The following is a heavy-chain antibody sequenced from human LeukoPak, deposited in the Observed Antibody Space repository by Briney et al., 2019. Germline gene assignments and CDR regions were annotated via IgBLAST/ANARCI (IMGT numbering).Heavy chain of an antibody. J-gene: IGHJ4*02. D-gene: IGHD6-13*01. CDR3: ARGDSSSWYY. CDR1: GGSISSSNW. CDR2: IYHSGST. V-gene: IGHV4-4*02. Sequence: TSETLSLTCAVSGGSISSSNWWSWVRQPPGKGLEWIGEIYHSGSTNYNPSLKSRVTISVDTSKNQFSLKLSSVTAADTAVYYCARGDSSSWYYWGQGTLVTVSS.